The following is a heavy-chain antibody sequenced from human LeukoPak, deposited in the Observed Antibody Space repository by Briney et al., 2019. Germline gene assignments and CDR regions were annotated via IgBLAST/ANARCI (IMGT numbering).Heavy chain of an antibody. Sequence: GGSLRLSCAASGFTFSTYSMNWVRQAPGKGLEWVSSISSSGDYIFYADSMKGRFTISRDNAKNSLHLQMNSLRAEDTAVYYCARTDYDILTGSSDYYYYMDVWGKGTTVTVSS. CDR1: GFTFSTYS. V-gene: IGHV3-21*01. CDR3: ARTDYDILTGSSDYYYYMDV. J-gene: IGHJ6*03. D-gene: IGHD3-9*01. CDR2: ISSSGDYI.